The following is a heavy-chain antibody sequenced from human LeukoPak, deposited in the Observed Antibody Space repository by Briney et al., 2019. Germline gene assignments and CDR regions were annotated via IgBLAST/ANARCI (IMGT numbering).Heavy chain of an antibody. CDR1: GGSISSYF. J-gene: IGHJ4*02. Sequence: SETLSLTCTVSGGSISSYFWSWIRQPAGKGLEWIGRIYTSGSTNYNPSLKSRVTISVDKSKNQFSLKLSSVTAADTAVYYCARGGRIGYVDYWGQGTLVTVSS. D-gene: IGHD3-16*01. CDR2: IYTSGST. CDR3: ARGGRIGYVDY. V-gene: IGHV4-4*07.